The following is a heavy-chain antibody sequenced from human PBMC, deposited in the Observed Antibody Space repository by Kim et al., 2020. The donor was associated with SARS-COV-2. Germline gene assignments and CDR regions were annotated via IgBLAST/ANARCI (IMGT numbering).Heavy chain of an antibody. J-gene: IGHJ4*02. CDR3: AKVGSTSFNFDY. CDR1: GFTFSSYG. CDR2: ISYDGSNK. V-gene: IGHV3-30*18. Sequence: LRLSCAASGFTFSSYGMHWVRQAPGKGLEWVAVISYDGSNKYYADSVKGRFTISRDNSKNTLYLQMNSLRAEDTAVYYCAKVGSTSFNFDYWGQGTLVTVSS. D-gene: IGHD2-2*01.